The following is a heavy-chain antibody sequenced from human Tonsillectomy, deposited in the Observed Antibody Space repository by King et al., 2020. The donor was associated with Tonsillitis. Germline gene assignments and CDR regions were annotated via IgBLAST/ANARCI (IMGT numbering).Heavy chain of an antibody. D-gene: IGHD2-15*01. CDR1: GFTVSTNY. V-gene: IGHV3-66*01. Sequence: VQLVESGGGLVQPGGSLRLSCAASGFTVSTNYMSWVRQAPGKGLEWVSVIYSGGSTYYADSVEGRVTISRDNSKNTLYLQMKSMRSEDTAVYYCARGVGYCSGGSCYALEYWGQGTLVTVSS. CDR2: IYSGGST. J-gene: IGHJ4*02. CDR3: ARGVGYCSGGSCYALEY.